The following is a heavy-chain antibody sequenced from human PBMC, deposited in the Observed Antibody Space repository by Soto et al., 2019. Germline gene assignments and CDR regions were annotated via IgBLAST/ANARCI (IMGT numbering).Heavy chain of an antibody. CDR3: ARHPPDGRAGAFDI. CDR2: IYYSGST. Sequence: SETLSLTCTVSGGSISSSSYYWGWIRQPPGKGLEWIGSIYYSGSTYYNPSLRSRVTISVDTSKNQFSLKLSSVTAADTAVYYCARHPPDGRAGAFDIWGQGTMVTVSS. V-gene: IGHV4-39*01. CDR1: GGSISSSSYY. J-gene: IGHJ3*02.